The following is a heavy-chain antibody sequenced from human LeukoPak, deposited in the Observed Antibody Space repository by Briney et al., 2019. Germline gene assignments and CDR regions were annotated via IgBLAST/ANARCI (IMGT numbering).Heavy chain of an antibody. J-gene: IGHJ4*02. D-gene: IGHD6-13*01. CDR1: GGSISSYY. Sequence: SETLSLTCTVSGGSISSYYWSWIRQPPGKGLEWIGYIYYSGSTYYNPSLKSRVTISVDTSKNQFSLRLSSVTPADTAVYYCARAFGEIAAAGTFDYWGQGTLVTVSS. CDR3: ARAFGEIAAAGTFDY. CDR2: IYYSGST. V-gene: IGHV4-59*08.